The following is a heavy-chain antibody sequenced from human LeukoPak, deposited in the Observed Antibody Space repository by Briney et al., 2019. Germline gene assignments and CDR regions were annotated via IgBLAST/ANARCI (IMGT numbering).Heavy chain of an antibody. CDR2: IIPIFGTA. CDR3: ANRYDSSGYYYFDY. J-gene: IGHJ4*02. D-gene: IGHD3-22*01. V-gene: IGHV1-69*13. Sequence: SVKVSCKASGYTFTSYGISWVRQAPGQGLEWMGGIIPIFGTANYAQKFQGRVTITADESTSTAYMELSSLRSEDTAVYYCANRYDSSGYYYFDYWGQGTLVTVSS. CDR1: GYTFTSYG.